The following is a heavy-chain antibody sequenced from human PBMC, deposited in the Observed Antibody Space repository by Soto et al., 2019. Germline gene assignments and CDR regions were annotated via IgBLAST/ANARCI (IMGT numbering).Heavy chain of an antibody. D-gene: IGHD4-17*01. Sequence: SETLSLTCTVSGGSISSYYWSWIRQPPGKGLEWIGYIYYSGSTNYNPSLKSRVTISVDTSKNQFSLKLSSVTAADTAVYYCASSYGDYVGVYFDYWGQGTLVTVS. J-gene: IGHJ4*02. CDR3: ASSYGDYVGVYFDY. CDR1: GGSISSYY. CDR2: IYYSGST. V-gene: IGHV4-59*01.